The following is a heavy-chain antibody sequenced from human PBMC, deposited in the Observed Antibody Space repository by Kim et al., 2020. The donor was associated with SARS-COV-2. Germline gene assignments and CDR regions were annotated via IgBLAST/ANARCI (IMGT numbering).Heavy chain of an antibody. Sequence: GGSLRLSCSASGFTFGDYALSWFRQAPGRGPEWVGFIRSKTLGRTEAYLASVRDTFTISRDYSTNIAELQRNRPKNKDTDVCYSYRGGRTDVYPYFDYRG. D-gene: IGHD2-15*01. V-gene: IGHV3-49*03. CDR1: GFTFGDYA. CDR2: IRSKTLGRTE. CDR3: YRGGRTDVYPYFDY. J-gene: IGHJ4*01.